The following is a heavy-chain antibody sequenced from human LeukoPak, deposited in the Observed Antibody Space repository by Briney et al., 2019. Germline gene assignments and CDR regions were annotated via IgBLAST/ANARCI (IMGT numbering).Heavy chain of an antibody. J-gene: IGHJ6*02. Sequence: SVKVSCKASGGTFSSYSISWVRQAPGRGLEWMGGIIPIFDTADYAQKFQGRVTITADESTSTAYMELSSLRSEDTAVFYCARISLGAIWGYYYGMDVWGQGTTVTVSS. V-gene: IGHV1-69*13. D-gene: IGHD1-26*01. CDR1: GGTFSSYS. CDR3: ARISLGAIWGYYYGMDV. CDR2: IIPIFDTA.